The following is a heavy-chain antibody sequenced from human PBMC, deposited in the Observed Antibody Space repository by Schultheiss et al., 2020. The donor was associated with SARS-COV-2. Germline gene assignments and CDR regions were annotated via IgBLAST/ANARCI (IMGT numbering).Heavy chain of an antibody. CDR3: ARVQYNWNPDRGYYYMDV. CDR1: GYTFTSYY. Sequence: GESLKISCKASGYTFTSYYIHWVRQAPGQGLEWVGRINANSGGTDYGQKFQGRVTMTRDTSISTAYMELTSLTSDDTAVYYCARVQYNWNPDRGYYYMDVWGKGTTVTVSS. D-gene: IGHD1-1*01. V-gene: IGHV1-2*06. CDR2: INANSGGT. J-gene: IGHJ6*03.